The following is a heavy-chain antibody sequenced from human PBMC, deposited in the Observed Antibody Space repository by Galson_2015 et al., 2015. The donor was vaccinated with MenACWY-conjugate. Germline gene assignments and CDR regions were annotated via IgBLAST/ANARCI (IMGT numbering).Heavy chain of an antibody. J-gene: IGHJ6*02. CDR3: ARGAVFRLMDV. CDR2: ISSDGRDT. V-gene: IGHV3-74*01. Sequence: SLRLSCAASGFTFSSYWMHWVRQAPGKGLLWVSRISSDGRDTTYADSVKGRFTISRDNAKNTLHLQMNSLRVDDTAVYYCARGAVFRLMDVWGQGTTVTVSS. CDR1: GFTFSSYW. D-gene: IGHD3-9*01.